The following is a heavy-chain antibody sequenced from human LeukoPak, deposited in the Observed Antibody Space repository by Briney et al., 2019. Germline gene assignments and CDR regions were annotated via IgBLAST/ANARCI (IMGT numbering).Heavy chain of an antibody. Sequence: ASVKVSCKASGYTFTSYGISWVRQAPGQGLEWMGWISAYNGNTNYAQKLQGRVIMTTDTSTSTAYMELRSLRSDDTAVYYCARRGITGTTDYHHYWGQGTLVTVSS. D-gene: IGHD1-20*01. J-gene: IGHJ4*02. CDR3: ARRGITGTTDYHHY. CDR2: ISAYNGNT. V-gene: IGHV1-18*01. CDR1: GYTFTSYG.